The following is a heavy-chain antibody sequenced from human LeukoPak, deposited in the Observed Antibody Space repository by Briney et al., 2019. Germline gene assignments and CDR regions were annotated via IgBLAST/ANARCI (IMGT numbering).Heavy chain of an antibody. CDR1: GFTFSSYA. D-gene: IGHD3-10*01. CDR3: AKGISGSGSYWSH. Sequence: PGRSLRLSCAASGFTFSSYAMHWVRQAPGKGLEWVAVISYDGSNKYYADSVKGRFTISRDNSKNTLYLQMNSLRAEDTAVYYCAKGISGSGSYWSHWGQGTLVTVSS. CDR2: ISYDGSNK. J-gene: IGHJ4*02. V-gene: IGHV3-30-3*01.